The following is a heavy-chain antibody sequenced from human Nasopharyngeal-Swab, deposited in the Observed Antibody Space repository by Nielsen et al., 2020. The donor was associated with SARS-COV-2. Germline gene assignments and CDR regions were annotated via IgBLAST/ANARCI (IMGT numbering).Heavy chain of an antibody. CDR1: GYSISSGYY. V-gene: IGHV4-38-2*02. Sequence: SETLSLTCTVSGYSISSGYYWGWIRQPPGKGLEWIGSIYHSGSTYYNPSLKSRVTISVDTSKNQFSLKLSSVTAADTAVYYCARALGYSSAWGQGTLVTVSS. CDR2: IYHSGST. CDR3: ARALGYSSA. D-gene: IGHD6-19*01. J-gene: IGHJ5*02.